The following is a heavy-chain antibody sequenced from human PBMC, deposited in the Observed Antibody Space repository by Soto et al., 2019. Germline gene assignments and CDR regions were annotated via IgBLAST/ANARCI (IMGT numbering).Heavy chain of an antibody. CDR1: GYTFTSYA. J-gene: IGHJ4*02. CDR2: INAGNGNT. Sequence: GASVKVSCKASGYTFTSYAMHWVRQAPGQRLEWMGWINAGNGNTKYSQKFQGRVTITRDTSASTAYMELSSLRSEDTAVYYCARALRVYSYGYSFDYRGQGTLVTVSS. V-gene: IGHV1-3*01. CDR3: ARALRVYSYGYSFDY. D-gene: IGHD5-18*01.